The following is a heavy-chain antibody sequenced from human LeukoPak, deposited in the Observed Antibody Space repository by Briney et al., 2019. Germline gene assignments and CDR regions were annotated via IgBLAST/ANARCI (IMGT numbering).Heavy chain of an antibody. CDR1: AFTLIDYA. CDR3: AKAVALGFDY. J-gene: IGHJ4*02. Sequence: SMTLSWPVYAFTLIDYAMSWDRQAPRNGREWVSAITGSGVSTYYADSVKGRFTISRDNSKNTLYLQMNSLRAEDTAVYFCAKAVALGFDYWGQGTLVTVSS. V-gene: IGHV3-23*01. CDR2: ITGSGVST. D-gene: IGHD2-21*01.